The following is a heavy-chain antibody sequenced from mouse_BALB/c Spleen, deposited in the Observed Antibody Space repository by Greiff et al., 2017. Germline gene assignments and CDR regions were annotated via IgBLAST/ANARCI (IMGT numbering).Heavy chain of an antibody. Sequence: VKLVESGGGLVQPGGSRKLSCAASGFTFSDYGMAWVRQAPGKGPEWVAFISNLAYSIYYADTVTGRFTISRENAKNTLYLEMSSLRSEDTAMYYCARENYGSSYGFAYWGQGTLVTVSA. CDR3: ARENYGSSYGFAY. V-gene: IGHV5-15*02. J-gene: IGHJ3*01. CDR1: GFTFSDYG. D-gene: IGHD1-1*01. CDR2: ISNLAYSI.